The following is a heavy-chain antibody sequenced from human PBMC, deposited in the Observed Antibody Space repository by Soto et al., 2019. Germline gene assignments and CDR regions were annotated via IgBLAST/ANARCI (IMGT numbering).Heavy chain of an antibody. CDR2: VRSKTDGGTT. CDR1: GFTFNKAW. J-gene: IGHJ4*02. V-gene: IGHV3-15*01. D-gene: IGHD2-21*01. Sequence: EVQLVESGGGLLKPGGSLRLSCAASGFTFNKAWMTWVRQAPGKGLEWVARVRSKTDGGTTEYAAPVKGRFTVSRDDSKNTLYLQMNSLRTEDTAVSYCTTDPEDGSNMEVGYWGQGTLVTVSS. CDR3: TTDPEDGSNMEVGY.